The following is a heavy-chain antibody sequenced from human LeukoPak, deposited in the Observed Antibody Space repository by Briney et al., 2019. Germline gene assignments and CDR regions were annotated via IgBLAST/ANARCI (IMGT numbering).Heavy chain of an antibody. J-gene: IGHJ4*02. V-gene: IGHV3-49*03. CDR1: GFTFGDYA. CDR3: TREAQYYDFWSGYYL. Sequence: GGSLRLSCTASGFTFGDYAMSWFRQAPGKGLEWVGFIRSKAYGGTTEYAASVKGRFTISRDDSKSIAYLQMNSLKTEDTAVYYCTREAQYYDFWSGYYLWGPGTLVTVSS. D-gene: IGHD3-3*01. CDR2: IRSKAYGGTT.